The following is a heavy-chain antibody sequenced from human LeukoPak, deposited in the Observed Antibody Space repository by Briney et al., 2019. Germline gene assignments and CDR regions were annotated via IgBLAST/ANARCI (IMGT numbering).Heavy chain of an antibody. CDR3: ARDRVNKQAPPGY. Sequence: GGSLRLSCAASGFTFTNYGMHWVRQAPGKGLEWVAVVWFDGTNKYYADSVKGRFTISRDNSKNTVYLQMNSLRADDTAVYYCARDRVNKQAPPGYWGQGTLVTVSS. V-gene: IGHV3-33*01. D-gene: IGHD1/OR15-1a*01. J-gene: IGHJ4*02. CDR2: VWFDGTNK. CDR1: GFTFTNYG.